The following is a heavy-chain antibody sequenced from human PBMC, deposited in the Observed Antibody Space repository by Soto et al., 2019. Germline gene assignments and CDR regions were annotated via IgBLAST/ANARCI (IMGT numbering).Heavy chain of an antibody. V-gene: IGHV3-30*18. D-gene: IGHD4-17*01. Sequence: GSLRLSCAASGFTFSSYGMHWVRQAPGKGLGWVAVISYDGSNKYYADSVKGRFTISRDNSKNTLYLQMNSLRAEDTAVYYCAKDYRGSGDYGDNYYYGMDVWGQGTTVTVSS. CDR1: GFTFSSYG. CDR2: ISYDGSNK. CDR3: AKDYRGSGDYGDNYYYGMDV. J-gene: IGHJ6*02.